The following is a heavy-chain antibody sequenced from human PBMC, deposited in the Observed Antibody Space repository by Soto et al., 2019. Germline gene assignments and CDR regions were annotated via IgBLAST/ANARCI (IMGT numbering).Heavy chain of an antibody. D-gene: IGHD3-9*01. J-gene: IGHJ6*02. CDR1: EYTFTTYA. CDR2: INAGNGNT. V-gene: IGHV1-3*01. CDR3: ARDPVLRYFDWLSTYYYYGMDV. Sequence: GASVKVSCKASEYTFTTYAMHWVRQAPGQRLEWMGWINAGNGNTKYSQKFQGRVTITRDTSASTAYMELSSLRSEDTAVYYCARDPVLRYFDWLSTYYYYGMDVWGQGTTVTVSS.